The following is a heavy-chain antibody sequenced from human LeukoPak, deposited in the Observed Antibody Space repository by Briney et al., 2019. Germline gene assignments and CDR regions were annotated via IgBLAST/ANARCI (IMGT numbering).Heavy chain of an antibody. CDR2: ISYDGSNK. Sequence: GRSLRLSCAASGFTFSSYAMHWVRQAPGKGLEWVAVISYDGSNKYYADSVKGRFTISRDNSKNTLYLQMNSLRAEDTAVYYCARDPVLRYFGWLPQFDYWGQGTLVTVSS. CDR1: GFTFSSYA. V-gene: IGHV3-30*04. J-gene: IGHJ4*02. D-gene: IGHD3-9*01. CDR3: ARDPVLRYFGWLPQFDY.